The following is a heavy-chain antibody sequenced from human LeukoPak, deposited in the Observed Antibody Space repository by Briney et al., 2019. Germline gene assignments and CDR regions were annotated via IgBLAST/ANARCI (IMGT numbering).Heavy chain of an antibody. J-gene: IGHJ5*02. CDR2: IDASGGAT. Sequence: PGESLRLSCAASGFTFSNYAMSWVRQAPGKGQEWVSSIDASGGATYYADSVKGRFTISRDNSKNTFYLQMNSLRAEDTAVYSCAKGSGSGWYGWFAPWGQGTLVTVSS. D-gene: IGHD6-19*01. CDR3: AKGSGSGWYGWFAP. V-gene: IGHV3-23*01. CDR1: GFTFSNYA.